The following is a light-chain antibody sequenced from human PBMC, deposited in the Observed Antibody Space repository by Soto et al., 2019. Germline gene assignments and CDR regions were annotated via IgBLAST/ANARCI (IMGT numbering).Light chain of an antibody. CDR3: SSYAGNNIVV. CDR2: EVS. V-gene: IGLV2-8*01. Sequence: QAVVTQPPSASGSPGQSVTISCTGTSSDVGAYDYVSWYQQHPGKAPKVLIYEVSKRPSGVPDRFSGSKSGNTASLTVSGLQAEDEADFYCSSYAGNNIVVFGGGTKLTVL. J-gene: IGLJ2*01. CDR1: SSDVGAYDY.